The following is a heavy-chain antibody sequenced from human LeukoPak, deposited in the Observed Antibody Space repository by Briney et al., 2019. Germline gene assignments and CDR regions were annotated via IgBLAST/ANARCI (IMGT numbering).Heavy chain of an antibody. CDR1: GFTFSSYA. CDR3: ARAFCSGATCYSMDY. CDR2: ISSDGGNK. V-gene: IGHV3-30*04. J-gene: IGHJ4*02. Sequence: GGSLRLSCAASGFTFSSYAMHWVRLAPGKGLEWVAVISSDGGNKYYADSVKGRFTISRDNAKNTLYLQMNSLRAEDTAVYYCARAFCSGATCYSMDYWGQGTLVTVSS. D-gene: IGHD2-15*01.